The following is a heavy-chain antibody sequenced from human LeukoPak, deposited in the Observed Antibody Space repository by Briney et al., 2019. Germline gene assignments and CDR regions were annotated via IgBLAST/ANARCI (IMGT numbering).Heavy chain of an antibody. CDR1: GYSFTGYY. Sequence: ASVKVSCKAFGYSFTGYYMHWVRQAPGQGLERMRWIIPNSGGTKYAQKFQGRVTMTRDTSISTAYMELISLRSDDTAVYYCARGDRGDLGSSGVSIWGQGTKVTVSS. D-gene: IGHD3-22*01. CDR2: IIPNSGGT. CDR3: ARGDRGDLGSSGVSI. J-gene: IGHJ3*02. V-gene: IGHV1-2*02.